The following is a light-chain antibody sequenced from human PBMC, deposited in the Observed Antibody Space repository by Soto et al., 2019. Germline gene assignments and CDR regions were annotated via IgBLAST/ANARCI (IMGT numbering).Light chain of an antibody. J-gene: IGLJ3*02. Sequence: QSALTQPASVSGSPGQSITISCTGTSSDIGAYNYVSWYQQHPGKAPKVIIFEVSNRPSGVSNRFSGSKSGNTASLTISGLQPEDEAEYHCSSYTGGNTYWIFGGGTKLTVL. CDR3: SSYTGGNTYWI. CDR1: SSDIGAYNY. V-gene: IGLV2-14*01. CDR2: EVS.